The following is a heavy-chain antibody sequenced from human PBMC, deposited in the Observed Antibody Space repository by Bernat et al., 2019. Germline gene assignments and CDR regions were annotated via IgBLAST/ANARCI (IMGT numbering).Heavy chain of an antibody. CDR3: ARDRSVFTTEKYYYYMDV. CDR2: IYYSGST. V-gene: IGHV4-61*01. J-gene: IGHJ6*03. Sequence: QVQLQESGPGLVKPSETLSLTCTVSGGSVSSGSYYWSWIRQPPGKGLEWIGYIYYSGSTNYNPSLKSRVTISVDTAKNQFSLKLSSVTAADTAVYYCARDRSVFTTEKYYYYMDVWGKGTTVTVSS. D-gene: IGHD3-3*01. CDR1: GGSVSSGSYY.